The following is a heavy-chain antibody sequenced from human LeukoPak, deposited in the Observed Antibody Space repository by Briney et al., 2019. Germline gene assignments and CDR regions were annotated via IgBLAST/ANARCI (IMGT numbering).Heavy chain of an antibody. J-gene: IGHJ4*02. Sequence: PGGSLRLSCAASGFTVSSNYMSWVRQAPGKGLEWVSSISSSSSYIYYADSVKGRFTISRDNAKNSLYLQMNSLRAEDTAVYYCARGAYYSNYEALDYWGQGTLVTVSS. D-gene: IGHD4-11*01. CDR2: ISSSSSYI. CDR1: GFTVSSNY. CDR3: ARGAYYSNYEALDY. V-gene: IGHV3-21*01.